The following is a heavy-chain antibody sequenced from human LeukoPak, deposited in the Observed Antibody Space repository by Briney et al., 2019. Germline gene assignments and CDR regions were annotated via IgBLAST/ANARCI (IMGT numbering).Heavy chain of an antibody. Sequence: PGGSLRLSCAASGFTLSRSAMNWVRQAPGKGLEWVSSFSASGGTTYYADSVKGRFTISRDNSKNTLSVQMNSLRAEDTAVYYCAKANYSGSYYFDSWGQGTLVTVSS. V-gene: IGHV3-23*01. CDR3: AKANYSGSYYFDS. CDR2: FSASGGTT. CDR1: GFTLSRSA. J-gene: IGHJ4*02. D-gene: IGHD1-26*01.